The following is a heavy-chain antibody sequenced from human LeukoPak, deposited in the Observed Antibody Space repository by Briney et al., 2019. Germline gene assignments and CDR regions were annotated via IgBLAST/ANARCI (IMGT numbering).Heavy chain of an antibody. J-gene: IGHJ5*02. D-gene: IGHD6-13*01. CDR1: GGSISSYY. CDR2: IYYSGST. V-gene: IGHV4-59*01. CDR3: ARMWFSSSWDRQFDP. Sequence: SETLSLTCTVSGGSISSYYWSWIRQPPGKGLEWIGYIYYSGSTSYNPSLKSRVTISVDTSKNQFSLKLSSVTAADTAVYYCARMWFSSSWDRQFDPWGQGTLVTASS.